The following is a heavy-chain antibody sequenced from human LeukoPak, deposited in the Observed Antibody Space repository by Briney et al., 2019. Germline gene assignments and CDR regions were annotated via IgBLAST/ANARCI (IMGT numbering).Heavy chain of an antibody. J-gene: IGHJ4*02. Sequence: GGSLRLSCAASGFTFSSYAMSWVRQAPGKGLEWVSAISGSGGSTYYADSVKGRFTISRDNSKNTLYLQMNSLRAEDTAVYYCAKVGVLLWFGESLHFDYWCQGTLVTVSS. D-gene: IGHD3-10*01. V-gene: IGHV3-23*01. CDR3: AKVGVLLWFGESLHFDY. CDR2: ISGSGGST. CDR1: GFTFSSYA.